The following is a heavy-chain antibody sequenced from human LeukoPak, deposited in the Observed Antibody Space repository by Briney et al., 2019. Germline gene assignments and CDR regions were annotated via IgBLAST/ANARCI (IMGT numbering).Heavy chain of an antibody. J-gene: IGHJ4*02. D-gene: IGHD1-1*01. V-gene: IGHV3-30*04. CDR1: GFTFSSYA. CDR3: ARDNSASHDY. CDR2: ISYDGSNK. Sequence: PGGSLRLSCAASGFTFSSYAMSWVRQAPGKGLEWVAVISYDGSNKYYADSVKGRFTISRDNSKNTLYLQMNSLRAEDTAVYYCARDNSASHDYWGQGTLVTVSS.